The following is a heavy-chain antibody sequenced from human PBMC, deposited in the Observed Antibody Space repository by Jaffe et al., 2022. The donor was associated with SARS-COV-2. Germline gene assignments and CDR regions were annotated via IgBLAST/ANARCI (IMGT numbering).Heavy chain of an antibody. J-gene: IGHJ4*02. CDR1: GFTFNSHA. V-gene: IGHV3-23*01. D-gene: IGHD3-22*01. CDR2: IDSSGGST. Sequence: EVQLLESGGGLVQPGTSLRLSCVGSGFTFNSHAMTWVRQAPGKGLEWVSSIDSSGGSTYYTDSVKGRFTISRDNYKNTLYLQMNGLRAEDTAVYHCANVFNHYDSSRIWGQGTLVTVSS. CDR3: ANVFNHYDSSRI.